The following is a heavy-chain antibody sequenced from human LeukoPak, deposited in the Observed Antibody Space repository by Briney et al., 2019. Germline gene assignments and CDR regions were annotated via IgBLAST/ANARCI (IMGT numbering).Heavy chain of an antibody. CDR3: ARGYYDSSGYDPGLGY. CDR2: INPSGGST. D-gene: IGHD3-22*01. Sequence: GASVKVSCKASGYTFTSFYMQWVRQAPGQGLEWMGIINPSGGSTNYAQKFQGRVSMTRDTSTSTVYMELSSLRSEDTVMYWCARGYYDSSGYDPGLGYWGQGTLVTVSS. CDR1: GYTFTSFY. V-gene: IGHV1-46*01. J-gene: IGHJ4*02.